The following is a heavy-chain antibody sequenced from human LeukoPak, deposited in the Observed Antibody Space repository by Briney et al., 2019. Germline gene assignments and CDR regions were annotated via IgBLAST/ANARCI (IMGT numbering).Heavy chain of an antibody. CDR3: AREVPGEQQLVSFSWFDP. CDR1: GYTFTSYG. Sequence: ASVKVSCKASGYTFTSYGISWVRQAPGQGLEWMGWISAYNGNTNHAQKLQGRVTMTTDTSTSTAYMELRSLRSDDTAVYYCAREVPGEQQLVSFSWFDPWGQGTLVTVSS. V-gene: IGHV1-18*01. J-gene: IGHJ5*02. D-gene: IGHD6-13*01. CDR2: ISAYNGNT.